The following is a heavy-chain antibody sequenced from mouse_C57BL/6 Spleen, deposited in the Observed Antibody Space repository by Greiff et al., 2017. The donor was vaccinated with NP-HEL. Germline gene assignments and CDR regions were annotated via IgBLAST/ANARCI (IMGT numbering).Heavy chain of an antibody. J-gene: IGHJ4*01. CDR2: IYPGDGDT. V-gene: IGHV1-82*01. Sequence: VQGVESGPELVKPGASVKISCKASGYAFSSSWMNWVKQRPGKGLEWIGRIYPGDGDTNYNGKFKGKATLTADKSSSTAYMQRSSLTSEDSAVYFCARHSNYAMDYWGQGTSVTVSS. D-gene: IGHD2-5*01. CDR1: GYAFSSSW. CDR3: ARHSNYAMDY.